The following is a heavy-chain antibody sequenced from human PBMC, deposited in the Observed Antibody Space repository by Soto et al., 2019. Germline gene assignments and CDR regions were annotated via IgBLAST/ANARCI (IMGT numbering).Heavy chain of an antibody. Sequence: GGSLRLSCAASGFTFSSYGMHWVRQAPGKGLEWVAVIWYDGSNKYYADSVKGRFTISRENSKNTLYLQMNSLRAEDTAVYYCARDGSSSWYVSYFDYWGQGTLVTVSS. J-gene: IGHJ4*02. V-gene: IGHV3-33*01. CDR3: ARDGSSSWYVSYFDY. D-gene: IGHD6-13*01. CDR1: GFTFSSYG. CDR2: IWYDGSNK.